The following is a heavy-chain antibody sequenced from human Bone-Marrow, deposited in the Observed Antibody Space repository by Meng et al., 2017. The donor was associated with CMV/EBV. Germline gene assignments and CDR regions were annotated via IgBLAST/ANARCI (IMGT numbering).Heavy chain of an antibody. D-gene: IGHD3-3*01. J-gene: IGHJ6*02. Sequence: ASVKVSCKASGYTFTSYDINWVRQATGQGLEWMGWMNPNSGNTGYAQKFQGRVTMTRNTSISTAYMELSSLRSEDMAVYYFARASYDFWSGYYLYYYYYYGMDVCGQGTTVTVSS. V-gene: IGHV1-8*01. CDR1: GYTFTSYD. CDR3: ARASYDFWSGYYLYYYYYYGMDV. CDR2: MNPNSGNT.